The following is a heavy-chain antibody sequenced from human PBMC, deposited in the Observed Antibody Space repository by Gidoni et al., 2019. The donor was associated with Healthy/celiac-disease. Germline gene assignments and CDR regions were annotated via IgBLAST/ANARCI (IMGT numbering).Heavy chain of an antibody. Sequence: QVQLVQSGAEVKKPGSSVKVSCKASGGTFSSYAISWVRQAPGQGLEWMGGIIPIFGTANYAQKFQGRVTITADESTSTAYMELSSLRSEDTAVYYCARKNYDYIWGTDRGAEYFQHWGQGTLVTVSS. J-gene: IGHJ1*01. CDR2: IIPIFGTA. CDR1: GGTFSSYA. CDR3: ARKNYDYIWGTDRGAEYFQH. D-gene: IGHD3-16*01. V-gene: IGHV1-69*01.